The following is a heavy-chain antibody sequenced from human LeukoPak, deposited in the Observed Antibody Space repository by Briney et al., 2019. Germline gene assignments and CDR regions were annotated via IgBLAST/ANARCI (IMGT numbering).Heavy chain of an antibody. CDR3: ARSKRITIFGVTSKNWFDP. Sequence: GESLKISCKGSGYSFTRYWIGWVRQMPGKGLEWMGIIYPGDSDTRYSPSFQGQVTISADKSISTAYLQWSSLKASDTAMYYCARSKRITIFGVTSKNWFDPWGQGTLVTVSS. J-gene: IGHJ5*02. CDR2: IYPGDSDT. V-gene: IGHV5-51*06. CDR1: GYSFTRYW. D-gene: IGHD3-3*01.